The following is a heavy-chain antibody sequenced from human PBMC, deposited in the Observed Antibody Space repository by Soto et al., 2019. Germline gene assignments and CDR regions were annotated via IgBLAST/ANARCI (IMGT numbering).Heavy chain of an antibody. CDR2: VSYDGSHI. Sequence: QVQLVESGGGVVQPGRSLRLSCAASGFTFSNYAMHWVRQAPGKGLEWVAVVSYDGSHIYYADSAKGRFTISRDNSKNTLHLQMTSLRPEDTAVYYCAGNMDTAMATYYYGLDVWGQGTTVTVSS. D-gene: IGHD5-18*01. J-gene: IGHJ6*02. CDR3: AGNMDTAMATYYYGLDV. CDR1: GFTFSNYA. V-gene: IGHV3-30-3*01.